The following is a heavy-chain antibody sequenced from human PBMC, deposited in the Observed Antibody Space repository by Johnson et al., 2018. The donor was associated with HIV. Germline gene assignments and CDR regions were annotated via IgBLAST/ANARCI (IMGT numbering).Heavy chain of an antibody. D-gene: IGHD3-22*01. CDR3: ARDRGYWDAFDI. J-gene: IGHJ3*02. V-gene: IGHV3-11*04. CDR1: GFTFSDYY. Sequence: QVQLVESGGGLVKPGGSLRLSCAASGFTFSDYYMSWIRQAPGKGLEWVSYISSSGTTVYYADSVKGRFSISRDNAKHSLSLHMNSLRADDTAVYYCARDRGYWDAFDIWGQGTMVT. CDR2: ISSSGTTV.